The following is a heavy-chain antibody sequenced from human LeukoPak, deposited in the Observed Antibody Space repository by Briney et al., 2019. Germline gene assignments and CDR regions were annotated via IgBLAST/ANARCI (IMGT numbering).Heavy chain of an antibody. Sequence: SETLSLTCSVSGGSISSSNYYWGWIRQPPGKGLEWIGTIYYSGSTYYKPSLKSRVTISVDTSKNQFSLKLTSVTATDTAVYYCASEDSGSWDWYMDVWGKGTTVTISS. CDR3: ASEDSGSWDWYMDV. D-gene: IGHD3-10*01. J-gene: IGHJ6*03. CDR1: GGSISSSNYY. CDR2: IYYSGST. V-gene: IGHV4-39*01.